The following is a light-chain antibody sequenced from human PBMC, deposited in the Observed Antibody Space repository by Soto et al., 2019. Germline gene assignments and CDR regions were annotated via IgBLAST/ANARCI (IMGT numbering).Light chain of an antibody. CDR2: RNY. CDR1: SSNIGSNY. Sequence: QSVLSQSPSASGTPGQRVTISCSGSSSNIGSNYVFWYQQLPGTAPKVLIYRNYQRPSGVPDRFSGSKSGPSASLAISGPRSEDEADYYCSSFTSNRIYVFGPGTKVTVL. J-gene: IGLJ1*01. V-gene: IGLV1-47*01. CDR3: SSFTSNRIYV.